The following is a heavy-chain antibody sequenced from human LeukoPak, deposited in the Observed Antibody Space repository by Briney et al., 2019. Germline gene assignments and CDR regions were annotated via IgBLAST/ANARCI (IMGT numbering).Heavy chain of an antibody. J-gene: IGHJ4*02. CDR3: TAQNEDFDY. V-gene: IGHV3-30*02. CDR1: AFTFSRYG. CDR2: IRYDGSNK. Sequence: GGSLRLSCAASAFTFSRYGMHWVRQAPGKGLEWVAFIRYDGSNKYYADSVKGRFTISRDNSKNTLYLQMNSLKTEDTAVYYCTAQNEDFDYWGQGTLVTVSS. D-gene: IGHD1-1*01.